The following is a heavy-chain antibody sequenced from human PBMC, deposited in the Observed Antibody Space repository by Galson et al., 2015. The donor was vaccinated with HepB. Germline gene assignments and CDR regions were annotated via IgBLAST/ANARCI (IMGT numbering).Heavy chain of an antibody. Sequence: SLRLSCAASGFNFRSYSMNWVRQAPGKGLEWVSSISSSSSYIYYADSVKGRFTISRDNAKNSLYLQMNSLRAEDTAVYYCASRYCSGGSCYLDYWGQGNLVTVSS. J-gene: IGHJ4*02. CDR3: ASRYCSGGSCYLDY. D-gene: IGHD2-15*01. CDR1: GFNFRSYS. V-gene: IGHV3-21*01. CDR2: ISSSSSYI.